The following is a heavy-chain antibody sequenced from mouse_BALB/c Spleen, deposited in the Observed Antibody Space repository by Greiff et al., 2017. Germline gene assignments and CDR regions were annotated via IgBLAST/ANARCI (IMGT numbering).Heavy chain of an antibody. J-gene: IGHJ4*01. D-gene: IGHD4-1*01. V-gene: IGHV1-63*02. Sequence: QVQLKESGAELVRPGTSVKISCKASGYTFTNYWLGWVKQRPGHGLEWIGDIYPGGGYTNYNEKFKGKATLTADTSSSTAYMQLSSLTSEDSAVYFCARYWDGAMDYWGQGTSVTVSS. CDR3: ARYWDGAMDY. CDR2: IYPGGGYT. CDR1: GYTFTNYW.